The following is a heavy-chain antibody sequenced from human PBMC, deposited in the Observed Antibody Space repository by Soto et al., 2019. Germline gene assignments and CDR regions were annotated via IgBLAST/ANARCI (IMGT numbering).Heavy chain of an antibody. Sequence: QITLKESGPTLVKPTQTLTLTCTFSGFSLSTSGVDVGWIRQPPGKALEWLALIYWDDDKRYSPSLKSRLTITKDTSKNQVVLTMTNTDPVDTATYYCAHRRSRYSSGWYRGDFDYWGQGTLVTVSS. D-gene: IGHD6-19*01. CDR1: GFSLSTSGVD. J-gene: IGHJ4*02. CDR3: AHRRSRYSSGWYRGDFDY. V-gene: IGHV2-5*02. CDR2: IYWDDDK.